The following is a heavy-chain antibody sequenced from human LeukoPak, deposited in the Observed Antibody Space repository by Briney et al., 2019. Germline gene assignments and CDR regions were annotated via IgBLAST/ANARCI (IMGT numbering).Heavy chain of an antibody. Sequence: GASLQISCKGSGYMFISYWIGWVRQLPGKGLEWMGIIYPSDSDIRYSPSFQGQVTISADKSISTAYLQWSSLKASDTAMYCCARGSGWYSEYWGQGTLVTVSS. CDR2: IYPSDSDI. V-gene: IGHV5-51*01. D-gene: IGHD6-19*01. J-gene: IGHJ4*02. CDR1: GYMFISYW. CDR3: ARGSGWYSEY.